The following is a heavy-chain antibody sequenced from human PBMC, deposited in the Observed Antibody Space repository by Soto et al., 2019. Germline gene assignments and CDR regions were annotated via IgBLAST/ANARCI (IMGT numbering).Heavy chain of an antibody. J-gene: IGHJ6*02. CDR3: VTDPYCGSAPGCSALDV. D-gene: IGHD2-21*01. CDR2: ISAYNGNT. Sequence: QVLLEQSGGEVKKPGASVKVSCKASGYPFTSSGFSWVRQAPGQGLEWMGWISAYNGNTNYAQKFKGRVTMTTDSSTSTAYMELGSLRSGDTAVYYCVTDPYCGSAPGCSALDVWGQGTTVTVSS. CDR1: GYPFTSSG. V-gene: IGHV1-18*04.